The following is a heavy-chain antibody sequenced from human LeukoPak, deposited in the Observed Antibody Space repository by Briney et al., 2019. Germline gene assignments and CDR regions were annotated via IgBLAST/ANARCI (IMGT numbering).Heavy chain of an antibody. J-gene: IGHJ4*02. V-gene: IGHV4-59*01. Sequence: SETLSLTCTVSGGSISRYYWSWIRQSPGKGLEWIGYIYYSGTTNYNPSLKSRVTISLDTSKNQFSLKLSSVTAADTAVYYCARDVSSSGSYFDYWGQGTLVTVPS. CDR1: GGSISRYY. D-gene: IGHD6-19*01. CDR3: ARDVSSSGSYFDY. CDR2: IYYSGTT.